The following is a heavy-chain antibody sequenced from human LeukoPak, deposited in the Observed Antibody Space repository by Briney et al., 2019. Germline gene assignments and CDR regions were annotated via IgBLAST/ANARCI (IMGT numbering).Heavy chain of an antibody. V-gene: IGHV3-30*02. J-gene: IGHJ4*02. Sequence: HPGGSLRLSCAASGFTFSNYGMHWVRKAPGKGLEWVTFINYDGSKKYYADSVKGRFTISKDNSKNTLYLLVNTLRTDDTAVYYCVKDPGTGGNFVYWGQGTLVTVSS. CDR3: VKDPGTGGNFVY. CDR2: INYDGSKK. D-gene: IGHD2-8*02. CDR1: GFTFSNYG.